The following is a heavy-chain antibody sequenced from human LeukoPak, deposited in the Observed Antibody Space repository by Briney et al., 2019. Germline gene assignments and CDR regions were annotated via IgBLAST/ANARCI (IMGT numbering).Heavy chain of an antibody. CDR1: GGSISSSSYY. Sequence: PSETLSLTCTVSGGSISSSSYYWGWIRQPPGKGLEWIGSIYYSGSTYYNPSLKSRVTISVDTSKNQFSLKLSSVTAADTAVYYCARQRKSPPPSIAVYWGRGTLITVSS. V-gene: IGHV4-39*01. CDR2: IYYSGST. D-gene: IGHD6-19*01. J-gene: IGHJ4*02. CDR3: ARQRKSPPPSIAVY.